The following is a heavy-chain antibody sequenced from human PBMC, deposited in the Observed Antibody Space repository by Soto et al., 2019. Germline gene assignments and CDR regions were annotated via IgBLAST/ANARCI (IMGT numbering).Heavy chain of an antibody. CDR2: IYSGGST. J-gene: IGHJ6*02. CDR1: GFTVSSNY. CDR3: ARDHSSNDYYYYGMDV. Sequence: GGSLRLSCAASGFTVSSNYMSWVRQAPGKGLEWVSVIYSGGSTYYADSVKGRFTISRDNSKNTLYLQMNSLRAEDTAVYYCARDHSSNDYYYYGMDVWGQGTTVTVSS. V-gene: IGHV3-53*01.